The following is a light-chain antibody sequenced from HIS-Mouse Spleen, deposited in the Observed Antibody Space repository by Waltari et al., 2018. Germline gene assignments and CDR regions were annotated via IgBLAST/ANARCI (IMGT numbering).Light chain of an antibody. CDR1: SSHVGSYNL. J-gene: IGLJ2*01. CDR3: CSYAGSSTFVVV. Sequence: QSALTQPASVSGSPGQSITISCPGTSSHVGSYNLVPWYQQHPGKAPKLMIYEGSKRPSGVSNRFSGSKSGNTASLTISGLQAEDEADYYCCSYAGSSTFVVVFGGGTKLTVL. V-gene: IGLV2-23*03. CDR2: EGS.